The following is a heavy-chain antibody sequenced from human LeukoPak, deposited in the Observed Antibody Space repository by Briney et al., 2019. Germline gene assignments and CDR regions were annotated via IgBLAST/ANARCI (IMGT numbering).Heavy chain of an antibody. Sequence: PSETLSLTCTVSGGSVSSGSYYWSWIRQPPGKELEWIGYIYYSGSTNYYPSLKSRVTISVDTSKNQFSLKLSSVTAADTAVYYCARADGGNDILTGYALGYYYYYGMDVWGKGTTVTVSS. CDR3: ARADGGNDILTGYALGYYYYYGMDV. D-gene: IGHD3-9*01. CDR1: GGSVSSGSYY. J-gene: IGHJ6*04. CDR2: IYYSGST. V-gene: IGHV4-61*01.